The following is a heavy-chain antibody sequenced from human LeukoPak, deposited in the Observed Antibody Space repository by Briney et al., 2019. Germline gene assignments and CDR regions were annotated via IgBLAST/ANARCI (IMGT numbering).Heavy chain of an antibody. Sequence: SETLSLTFTVSGGSISGYYWSWSRQPPGKGVEWIGYIYYSGSTNYNPSLKSRVNISLDTPKNQFSLKLISVTAADTAVYFCARLQWLSTPFFDYWGQGTLVTVSS. CDR2: IYYSGST. J-gene: IGHJ4*02. CDR3: ARLQWLSTPFFDY. CDR1: GGSISGYY. D-gene: IGHD6-19*01. V-gene: IGHV4-59*08.